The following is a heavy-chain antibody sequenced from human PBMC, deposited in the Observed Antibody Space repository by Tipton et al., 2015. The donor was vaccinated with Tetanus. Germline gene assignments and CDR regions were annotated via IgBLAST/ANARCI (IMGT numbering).Heavy chain of an antibody. J-gene: IGHJ4*02. CDR3: ARTTRRWLHPDY. D-gene: IGHD5-24*01. CDR1: GDSVTDFY. Sequence: TLSLTCNVSGDSVTDFYWSWIRQPPGKGLEWIAYIFYSGRTQYNPSLKSRATISVDTAKNQFSLQLASVTASDTAIYYCARTTRRWLHPDYWGQGTLVTVSS. CDR2: IFYSGRT. V-gene: IGHV4-59*02.